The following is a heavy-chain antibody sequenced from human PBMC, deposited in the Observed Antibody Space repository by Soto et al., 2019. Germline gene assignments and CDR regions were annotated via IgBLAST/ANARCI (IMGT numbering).Heavy chain of an antibody. CDR1: GFSLSTSGVG. D-gene: IGHD3-10*01. CDR3: AHKGSGSRAIDY. J-gene: IGHJ4*02. CDR2: IYWDDSK. Sequence: QITLKESGPTLVKPPQPLTLTCTFPGFSLSTSGVGVGWIRQPPGKALEWLAVIYWDDSKTYSPSLKSRLTITKDTSRDQVVLTMTNMDPVDTATYYCAHKGSGSRAIDYWGQGALVTVSS. V-gene: IGHV2-5*02.